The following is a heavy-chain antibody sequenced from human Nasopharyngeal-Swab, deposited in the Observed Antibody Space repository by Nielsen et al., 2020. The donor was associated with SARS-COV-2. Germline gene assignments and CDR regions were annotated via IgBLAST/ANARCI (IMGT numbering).Heavy chain of an antibody. CDR1: GGSFSSYA. J-gene: IGHJ6*03. Sequence: SVQVSCKASGGSFSSYAISWVRQAPGHGLEWMGGIIPIFGTANYAQKFQGRVTITADESTSTAYMELSSLSSEDTAVYYCARAIMSQRGWGYYMDVWGKGTTVTVSS. CDR3: ARAIMSQRGWGYYMDV. V-gene: IGHV1-69*13. D-gene: IGHD6-25*01. CDR2: IIPIFGTA.